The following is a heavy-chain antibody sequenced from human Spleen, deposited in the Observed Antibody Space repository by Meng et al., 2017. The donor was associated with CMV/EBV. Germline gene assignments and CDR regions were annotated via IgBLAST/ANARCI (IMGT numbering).Heavy chain of an antibody. D-gene: IGHD3-22*01. Sequence: ASVKVSCKASGYTFTGYYMHWVRQAPGQGLEWLGWISGFNGKTKHAQKVQGRVTMTSDTSTSTAYMELRGLTSDDTAFYYCAVDTSGSNDAFDVWGQGTVVTVSS. CDR2: ISGFNGKT. CDR1: GYTFTGYY. CDR3: AVDTSGSNDAFDV. J-gene: IGHJ3*01. V-gene: IGHV1-18*04.